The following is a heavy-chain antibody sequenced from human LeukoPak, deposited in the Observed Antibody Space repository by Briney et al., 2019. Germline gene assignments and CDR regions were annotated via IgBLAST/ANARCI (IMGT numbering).Heavy chain of an antibody. CDR1: GFTFSSYA. D-gene: IGHD1-7*01. V-gene: IGHV3-30-3*01. Sequence: PGGSLRLSCAASGFTFSSYAMHWVRQAPGKGLEWVAVISYDGSNKYYADSVKGRFTISRDNSKNTLYLQMNSLRAEDTAVYYCARSLELFDYWGQGTLVTVSS. J-gene: IGHJ4*02. CDR2: ISYDGSNK. CDR3: ARSLELFDY.